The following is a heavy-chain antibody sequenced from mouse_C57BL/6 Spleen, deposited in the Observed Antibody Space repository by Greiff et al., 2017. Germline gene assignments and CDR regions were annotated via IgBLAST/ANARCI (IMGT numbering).Heavy chain of an antibody. J-gene: IGHJ2*01. Sequence: QVQLQQPGAELVKPGASVKLSCKASGYTFTSYWMHWVKQRPGKGLEWIGMIHPNSGSTNYNEKFKGKATLTVDKSSSTAYMQLSSLTSEDSAVYYCASLYGYGEDMDYWGKGTTLTVAS. CDR2: IHPNSGST. CDR3: ASLYGYGEDMDY. CDR1: GYTFTSYW. D-gene: IGHD2-2*01. V-gene: IGHV1-64*01.